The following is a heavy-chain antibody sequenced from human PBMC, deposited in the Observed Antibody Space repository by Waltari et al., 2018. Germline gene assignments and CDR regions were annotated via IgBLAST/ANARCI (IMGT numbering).Heavy chain of an antibody. CDR1: GVSLPSNRHY. CDR3: ATYIGASVGTAAFDV. D-gene: IGHD5-12*01. J-gene: IGHJ3*01. V-gene: IGHV4-39*01. CDR2: MSETGAT. Sequence: QLQLQESGPGLVKPSQTLSLPCSVSGVSLPSNRHYWGWSRPPPGQGLEWLGTMSETGATYSSPSLDSRVTVSRDTSKNQLSLKLVSVTAADTAVYYCATYIGASVGTAAFDVWGQGTMVTVSS.